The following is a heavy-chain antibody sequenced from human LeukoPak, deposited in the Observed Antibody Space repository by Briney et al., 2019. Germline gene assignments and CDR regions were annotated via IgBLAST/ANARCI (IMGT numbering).Heavy chain of an antibody. V-gene: IGHV1-2*02. D-gene: IGHD3-3*01. J-gene: IGHJ5*02. CDR3: ARGSAYYDFWSGLRPFDP. CDR1: GYTFTSYD. CDR2: INPNSGGT. Sequence: ASVKVSFKASGYTFTSYDINWVRQATGQGLEWMGWINPNSGGTNYAQKFQGRVTMTRDTSISTAYMELSRLRSDDTAVYYCARGSAYYDFWSGLRPFDPWGQGTLVTVSS.